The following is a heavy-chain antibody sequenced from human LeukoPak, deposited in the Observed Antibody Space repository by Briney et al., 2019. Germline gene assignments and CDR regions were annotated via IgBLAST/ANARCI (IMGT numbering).Heavy chain of an antibody. D-gene: IGHD6-13*01. CDR1: GFTVSSNY. J-gene: IGHJ4*02. CDR3: ARDPSWYSSSPPY. CDR2: IYSGGST. Sequence: SGGSLRLSCAASGFTVSSNYMSWVRQAPGKGLEWVSVIYSGGSTYYADSVKGRFTISRDDSKNTLYLQMNSLRAEDTAVYYCARDPSWYSSSPPYWGQGTLVTVSS. V-gene: IGHV3-66*01.